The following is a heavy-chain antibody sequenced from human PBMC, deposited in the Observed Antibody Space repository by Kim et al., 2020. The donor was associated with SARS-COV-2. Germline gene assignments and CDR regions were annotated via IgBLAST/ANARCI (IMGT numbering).Heavy chain of an antibody. J-gene: IGHJ4*02. CDR3: AGRCRGDYSVLFDY. CDR1: GFRFSSFW. D-gene: IGHD4-4*01. V-gene: IGHV3-7*03. Sequence: GGSLRLSCAASGFRFSSFWMSWVRQAPGKGLEWVTNIKQDGSEKYYVDSVKGRFTISIDNAKNSVYLQMNSLRAEDTAMYYCAGRCRGDYSVLFDYWGQGTLVTVSS. CDR2: IKQDGSEK.